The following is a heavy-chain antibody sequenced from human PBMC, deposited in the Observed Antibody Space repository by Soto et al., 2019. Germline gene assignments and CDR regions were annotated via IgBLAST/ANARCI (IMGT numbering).Heavy chain of an antibody. J-gene: IGHJ6*02. CDR2: ISSSSSYI. Sequence: EVQLLESGGGLVQPGGSLRLSCAASGFTFSSYAMSWVRQAPGKGLEWVSSISSSSSYIYYADSVKGRFTISRDNAKNSLYLQMNSLRAEDTAVYYCARGGCSSTSCYIGALDYYYGMDVWGQGTTVTVSS. V-gene: IGHV3-21*01. CDR1: GFTFSSYA. CDR3: ARGGCSSTSCYIGALDYYYGMDV. D-gene: IGHD2-2*02.